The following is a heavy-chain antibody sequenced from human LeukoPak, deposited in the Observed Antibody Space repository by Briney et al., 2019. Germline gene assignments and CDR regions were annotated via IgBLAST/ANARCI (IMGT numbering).Heavy chain of an antibody. Sequence: GGSLRLSCAASGFTFSSYSMNWVRQAPGKGLEWGSSISSSSSSIYYADSVKGRFTISRDNAKTSLYLQMNSLRAEDTAVYYCARDGNYYDSSGYLKFDPWGQGTLVTVSS. J-gene: IGHJ5*02. V-gene: IGHV3-21*01. CDR1: GFTFSSYS. D-gene: IGHD3-22*01. CDR2: ISSSSSSI. CDR3: ARDGNYYDSSGYLKFDP.